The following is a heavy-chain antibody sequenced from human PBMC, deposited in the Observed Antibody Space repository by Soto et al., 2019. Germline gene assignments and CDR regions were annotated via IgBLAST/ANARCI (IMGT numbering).Heavy chain of an antibody. CDR2: TYYSGST. V-gene: IGHV4-59*08. CDR3: ARHVQWLVTFDY. D-gene: IGHD6-19*01. J-gene: IGHJ4*02. Sequence: QVQLQESGPGLVKPSETLSLTCTVSGGSISSYYWSWIRQPPGKGLEWIRYTYYSGSTNYKPSLKRRVTISVDTSKNQFSLQLSSVTAADTAVYYCARHVQWLVTFDYWGQGTLVTVSS. CDR1: GGSISSYY.